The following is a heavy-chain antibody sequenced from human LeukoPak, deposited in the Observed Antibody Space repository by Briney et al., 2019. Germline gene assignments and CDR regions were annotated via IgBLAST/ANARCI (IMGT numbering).Heavy chain of an antibody. D-gene: IGHD6-19*01. V-gene: IGHV3-74*01. J-gene: IGHJ4*02. CDR1: GXTFSSYW. CDR2: VETDGSST. Sequence: GGSLRLSCAASGXTFSSYWMHWVRQAPGKGLVWVSRVETDGSSTGYADSVKGRFTISRDNAKNTLYLQMNSLRAEDTAVYYCAREGVAGGLDYWGQGTLVTVSS. CDR3: AREGVAGGLDY.